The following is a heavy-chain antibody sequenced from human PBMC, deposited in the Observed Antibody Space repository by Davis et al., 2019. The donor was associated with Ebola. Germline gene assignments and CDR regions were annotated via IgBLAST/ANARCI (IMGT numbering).Heavy chain of an antibody. CDR2: LYSGGTT. CDR1: GFSVSSNY. J-gene: IGHJ4*02. V-gene: IGHV3-53*04. D-gene: IGHD2-2*01. CDR3: AKGVGCSIGTCLDYFDA. Sequence: GESLKISCAVSGFSVSSNYMSWVRQAPGKGLEWVSALYSGGTTYYTDSVKGRFTISRHISENTLYLQMNSLRPEDTAVYYCAKGVGCSIGTCLDYFDAWAREPWSPSPQ.